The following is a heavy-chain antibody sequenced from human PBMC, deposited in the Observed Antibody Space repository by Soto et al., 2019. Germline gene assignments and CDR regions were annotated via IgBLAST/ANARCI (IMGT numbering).Heavy chain of an antibody. Sequence: PSETLSLTCAASGGSIDSGAFSLSWIRQPPGKGLEWIGYVTHSGTAYSIPSLNGRLTLSVDSSKNQFSLKLSSVTAADTAVYYCARGGNRGSSSRKIDYWGQGTLVTVSS. CDR1: GGSIDSGAFS. CDR3: ARGGNRGSSSRKIDY. J-gene: IGHJ4*02. V-gene: IGHV4-30-2*01. D-gene: IGHD6-13*01. CDR2: VTHSGTA.